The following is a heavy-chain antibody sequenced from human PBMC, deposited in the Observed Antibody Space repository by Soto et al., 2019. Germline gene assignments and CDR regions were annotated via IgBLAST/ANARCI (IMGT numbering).Heavy chain of an antibody. CDR1: GYTFTTYT. CDR2: INAGNGNT. Sequence: ASVKVSCKASGYTFTTYTIQWVRQAPGQRLEWMGWINAGNGNTKYSQKFQGRVTITRDTSASTAYMELSSLRSEDTAVYYCARDRGSNAFDIWGQGTMVTVSS. V-gene: IGHV1-3*01. J-gene: IGHJ3*02. CDR3: ARDRGSNAFDI. D-gene: IGHD1-26*01.